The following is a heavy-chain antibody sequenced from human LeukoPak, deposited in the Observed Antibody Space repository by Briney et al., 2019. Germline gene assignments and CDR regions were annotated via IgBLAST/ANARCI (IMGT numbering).Heavy chain of an antibody. J-gene: IGHJ6*03. D-gene: IGHD2-15*01. CDR1: GFTFSNYA. CDR3: AKNGDRGAYCSGGSCYPYYYYYIDV. V-gene: IGHV3-30*18. Sequence: GGSLRLSCAASGFTFSNYAIHWVRQAPGKGLEWVAVISYDGNNKYYADSVKGRFTISRDNSKNTLYLQMNSLRAEDTAIYYCAKNGDRGAYCSGGSCYPYYYYYIDVWGKGTTVTISS. CDR2: ISYDGNNK.